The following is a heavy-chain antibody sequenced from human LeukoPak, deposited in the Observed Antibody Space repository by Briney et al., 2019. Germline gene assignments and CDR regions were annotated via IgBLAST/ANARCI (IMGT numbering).Heavy chain of an antibody. Sequence: SETLSLTCTVSGYSISSGYYWGWIRQPPGKGLEWIGSMYHTGSTYYNPSLKSRVTISVYTSKNQFSLKLSSVTAADTAVYYCAREREWIQLPAMRSYYYMDVWGKGTTVTVSS. D-gene: IGHD5-18*01. J-gene: IGHJ6*03. CDR3: AREREWIQLPAMRSYYYMDV. V-gene: IGHV4-38-2*02. CDR1: GYSISSGYY. CDR2: MYHTGST.